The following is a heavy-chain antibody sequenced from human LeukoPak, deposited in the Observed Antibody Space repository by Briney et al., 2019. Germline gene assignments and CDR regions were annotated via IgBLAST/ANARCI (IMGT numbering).Heavy chain of an antibody. D-gene: IGHD4-17*01. CDR3: ARGGDYGDPRRPFNI. Sequence: WESLKISCTGSGYSFSTYWIGWVRQMPGKGLEWVGIIYPDDSDTRYSPSFQGQVTISADKSISTAYLQWSSLKASDTAMYYCARGGDYGDPRRPFNIWGQGTVVTAAS. J-gene: IGHJ3*02. CDR2: IYPDDSDT. V-gene: IGHV5-51*01. CDR1: GYSFSTYW.